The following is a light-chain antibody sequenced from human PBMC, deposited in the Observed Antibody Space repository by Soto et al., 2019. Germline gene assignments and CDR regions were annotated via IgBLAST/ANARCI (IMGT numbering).Light chain of an antibody. CDR2: EVS. Sequence: QSALTQPASVSGSPRQSITISCTGTSSDVGGYNYVSWYQQHPGKAPKLMIYEVSNRPSGVSNRFSGSKSGNTASLTISGLQAEDEADYYCSSYTSSSTSYVFGTGTKLTVL. CDR3: SSYTSSSTSYV. V-gene: IGLV2-14*01. J-gene: IGLJ1*01. CDR1: SSDVGGYNY.